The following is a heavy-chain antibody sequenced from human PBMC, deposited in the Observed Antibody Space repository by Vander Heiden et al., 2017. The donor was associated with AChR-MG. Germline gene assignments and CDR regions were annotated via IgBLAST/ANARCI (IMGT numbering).Heavy chain of an antibody. CDR2: IHSSGTT. V-gene: IGHV4-4*07. D-gene: IGHD2-2*01. J-gene: IGHJ3*01. CDR3: ARDSSRRLVLPGTT. Sequence: QVQLQESGPGLVKPSETLSLICSVSGDSISRYYWSWIRQPAGKGLEWIGRIHSSGTTSYKPSLKSRVTMSLDTSKSQFSLELTSVTAADTAVYYCARDSSRRLVLPGTTWGQGTSVTVSS. CDR1: GDSISRYY.